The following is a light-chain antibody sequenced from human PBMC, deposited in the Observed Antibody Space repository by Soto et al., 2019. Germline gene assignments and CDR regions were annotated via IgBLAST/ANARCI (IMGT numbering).Light chain of an antibody. CDR3: QQYNDWPIT. V-gene: IGKV3-20*01. CDR2: GAS. Sequence: EIGLTQSPGTLSLSTGERATHSCRASQSVSSNYLAWYQQKPGQAPRLLIYGASSRATGIPDRFSGSGSGTDFTLTISSLQSEDFAVYYCQQYNDWPITFGQGTRLEIK. J-gene: IGKJ5*01. CDR1: QSVSSNY.